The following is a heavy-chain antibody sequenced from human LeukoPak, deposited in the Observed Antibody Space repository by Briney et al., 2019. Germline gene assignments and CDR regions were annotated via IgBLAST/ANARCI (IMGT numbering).Heavy chain of an antibody. Sequence: PGGSLRLSCAASGFTFSSYWMSWVRQAPGKGLEWVGFIRGKGYDGTTEYAASVEGRVSLSRDDSKNIAYLQLNSLKIDDTGIYYCARGYGRGSPFDYWGQGTLVTVSS. J-gene: IGHJ4*02. CDR2: IRGKGYDGTT. CDR3: ARGYGRGSPFDY. V-gene: IGHV3-49*04. D-gene: IGHD1-26*01. CDR1: GFTFSSYW.